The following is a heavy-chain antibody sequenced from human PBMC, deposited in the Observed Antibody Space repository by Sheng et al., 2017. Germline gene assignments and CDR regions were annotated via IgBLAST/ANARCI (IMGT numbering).Heavy chain of an antibody. D-gene: IGHD3-22*01. CDR1: GFRFNDYY. Sequence: QVQLVESGGGLVKPGGSLRLSCAASGFRFNDYYMNWIRQAPGKGLEWISYISSRDNTIHYADSVEGRFTISRDNSKNTLYLQMNSLRPEDTAVFYCGKEYDSSRHYITAEYWGQGTLVTVSS. CDR3: GKEYDSSRHYITAEY. CDR2: ISSRDNTI. J-gene: IGHJ4*02. V-gene: IGHV3-11*04.